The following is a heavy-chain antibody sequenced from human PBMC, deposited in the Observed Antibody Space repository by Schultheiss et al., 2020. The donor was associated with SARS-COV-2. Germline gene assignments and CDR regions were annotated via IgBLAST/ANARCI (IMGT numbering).Heavy chain of an antibody. Sequence: SETLSLTCTVSGGSISSYYWSWIRQPPGKGLEWIGYIYYSGSTNYNPSLKSRVTISVDTSKNQFSLTLSSVTAADTAVYYCAREPRTYSSGWYDYYYYMDVWGKGTTVTVSS. CDR2: IYYSGST. CDR1: GGSISSYY. CDR3: AREPRTYSSGWYDYYYYMDV. D-gene: IGHD6-19*01. V-gene: IGHV4-59*08. J-gene: IGHJ6*03.